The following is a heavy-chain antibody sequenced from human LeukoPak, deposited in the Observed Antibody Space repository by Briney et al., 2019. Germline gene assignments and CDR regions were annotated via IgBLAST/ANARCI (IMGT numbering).Heavy chain of an antibody. J-gene: IGHJ5*02. Sequence: AGGSLRLSCAASGFTFSNPWMSWVRQAPGKGLEWVGRIKSKTDGGTTEYAAAVQGRFTISRDDSKNTLYLQMNSLKTEDTGVYYCTTYGDYGGLSDHWGQGTLVTVSS. CDR1: GFTFSNPW. D-gene: IGHD4-17*01. V-gene: IGHV3-15*01. CDR2: IKSKTDGGTT. CDR3: TTYGDYGGLSDH.